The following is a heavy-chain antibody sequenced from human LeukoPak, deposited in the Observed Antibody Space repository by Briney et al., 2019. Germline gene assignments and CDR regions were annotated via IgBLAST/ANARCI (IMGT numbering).Heavy chain of an antibody. D-gene: IGHD2-2*01. CDR3: ARVRPPDIXVVXAXXXXXXMXX. CDR2: IYPGDSDT. CDR1: GYSFTSYW. Sequence: GESLKISCKGSGYSFTSYWIGWVRQMPGKGLEWMGIIYPGDSDTRYSPSFQGQVTISADKSISTAYLQWSSLKASDTAMYYCARVRPPDIXVVXAXXXXXXMXXXXQXTTVTV. J-gene: IGHJ6*02. V-gene: IGHV5-51*01.